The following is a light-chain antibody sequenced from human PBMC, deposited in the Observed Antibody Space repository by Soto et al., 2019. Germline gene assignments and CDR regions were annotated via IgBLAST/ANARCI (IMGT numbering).Light chain of an antibody. CDR3: QQYGSSPNT. CDR2: GTS. CDR1: QSVSSSN. J-gene: IGKJ2*01. V-gene: IGKV3-20*01. Sequence: DIVLTQSPGTLSLSPGERATLSCRASQSVSSSNLAWYQQNPGQAPWLLISGTSSRATGVPDRFSGSGSGTDFPLNHSRLEPEDFAVYYCQQYGSSPNTFGQGTKLEIK.